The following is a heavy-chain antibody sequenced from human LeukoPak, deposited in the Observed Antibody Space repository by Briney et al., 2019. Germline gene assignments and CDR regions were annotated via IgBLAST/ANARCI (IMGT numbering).Heavy chain of an antibody. CDR1: GGSISSYY. CDR3: ARDSGSYYGMDV. V-gene: IGHV4-59*01. Sequence: SETLSLTCTVSGGSISSYYWNWIRQPPGKGLEWIGYIYYSGSTNHNPSLKSRVTISLDTSKNQFFLKLSSVTAADTAIYYCARDSGSYYGMDVWGKGTTVTVSS. D-gene: IGHD3-10*01. CDR2: IYYSGST. J-gene: IGHJ6*04.